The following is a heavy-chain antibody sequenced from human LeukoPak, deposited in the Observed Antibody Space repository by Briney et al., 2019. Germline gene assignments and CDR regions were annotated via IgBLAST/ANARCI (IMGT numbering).Heavy chain of an antibody. J-gene: IGHJ5*02. CDR3: ARERTTVVTRWFDP. V-gene: IGHV1-69*13. CDR1: GGTFISYA. D-gene: IGHD4-23*01. Sequence: SVKVSCKGSGGTFISYAISWVRQAPGQGLEWMGGIIPIFGTANYAQKFQGRVTITADESTSTAYMELSSLRSEDTAVYYCARERTTVVTRWFDPWGQGTLVTVSS. CDR2: IIPIFGTA.